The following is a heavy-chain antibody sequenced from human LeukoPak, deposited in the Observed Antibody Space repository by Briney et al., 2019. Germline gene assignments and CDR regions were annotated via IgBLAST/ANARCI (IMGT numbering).Heavy chain of an antibody. J-gene: IGHJ4*02. CDR2: IHYGGST. Sequence: SETLSLTCTVSGGSISSDYWSWVRQPPGKGLEWIGYIHYGGSTNYNASLKSRLTMSVDMSKNQFSLKLTSVTAADTAVYYCARLGRKTTVVPPDFDCWGRGTLVTVSS. CDR3: ARLGRKTTVVPPDFDC. D-gene: IGHD4-23*01. CDR1: GGSISSDY. V-gene: IGHV4-59*01.